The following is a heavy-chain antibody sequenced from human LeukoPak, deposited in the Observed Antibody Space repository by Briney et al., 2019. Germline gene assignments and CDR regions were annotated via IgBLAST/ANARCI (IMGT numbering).Heavy chain of an antibody. Sequence: GGSLRLSCEASGVTFSSYVMSWVRQAPGKGPEWVSGISGSGGGTYYADFVKGRFAISRDNSKNTLYLQMNSLRAEDSALYYCVQEGPRGLAFDVWGQGTRVTVPS. CDR3: VQEGPRGLAFDV. J-gene: IGHJ3*01. CDR1: GVTFSSYV. CDR2: ISGSGGGT. V-gene: IGHV3-23*01.